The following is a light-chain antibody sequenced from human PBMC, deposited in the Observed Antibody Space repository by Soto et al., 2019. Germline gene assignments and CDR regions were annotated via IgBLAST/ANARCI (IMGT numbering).Light chain of an antibody. CDR2: KAS. CDR1: QSISSW. CDR3: QQYYTYPLT. J-gene: IGKJ4*01. Sequence: DIQMTQSPSTLSASVGDRVTITCRASQSISSWLAWYQQKPGKAPKPLIYKASSLESGVTSRFSGSGSGTEFALTISSLQPDDFATYYCQQYYTYPLTFGGGTKVEIK. V-gene: IGKV1-5*03.